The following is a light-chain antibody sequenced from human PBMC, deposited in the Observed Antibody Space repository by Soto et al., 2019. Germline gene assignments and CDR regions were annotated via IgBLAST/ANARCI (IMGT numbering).Light chain of an antibody. Sequence: QSVLTQPPSASGSPGQSVTISCTGTFNDVGGYNYVSWYQQHPGKAPKVIIYEVYKRPSGVPDRFSGSKSGKTASLTVSGLQADDEAAYYCSSYVGNNNLVFGGGTKLTVL. J-gene: IGLJ3*02. CDR2: EVY. CDR3: SSYVGNNNLV. CDR1: FNDVGGYNY. V-gene: IGLV2-8*01.